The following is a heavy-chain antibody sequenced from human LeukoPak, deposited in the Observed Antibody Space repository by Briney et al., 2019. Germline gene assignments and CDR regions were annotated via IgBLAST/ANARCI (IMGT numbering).Heavy chain of an antibody. CDR1: GDSISTSSYY. D-gene: IGHD3-22*01. CDR2: IHASGST. J-gene: IGHJ4*02. V-gene: IGHV4-61*02. CDR3: ARGDYDRSGYSTGLDY. Sequence: SGTLSLTCSVSGDSISTSSYYWSWIRQPAGKGLEWIGRIHASGSTNCNPSLKSRVTMSLDTSKNQFSLKVNSVTAADTAVYYCARGDYDRSGYSTGLDYWGQGTLVTVSS.